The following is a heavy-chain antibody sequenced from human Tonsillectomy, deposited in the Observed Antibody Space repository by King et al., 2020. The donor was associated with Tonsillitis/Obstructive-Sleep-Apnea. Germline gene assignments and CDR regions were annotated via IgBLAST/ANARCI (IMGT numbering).Heavy chain of an antibody. CDR1: GFTFDDYA. CDR3: AKDMYSSREVPSYYFDY. D-gene: IGHD6-13*01. V-gene: IGHV3-9*01. Sequence: VQLVESGGGLVQPGRSLRLSCAASGFTFDDYAMHWVRQAPGKGLEWVSGISWNSGSIGYADSVKGRFTISRDNAKNSLYLQMNSLRAEDTALYYCAKDMYSSREVPSYYFDYWGQGTLVTVSS. CDR2: ISWNSGSI. J-gene: IGHJ4*02.